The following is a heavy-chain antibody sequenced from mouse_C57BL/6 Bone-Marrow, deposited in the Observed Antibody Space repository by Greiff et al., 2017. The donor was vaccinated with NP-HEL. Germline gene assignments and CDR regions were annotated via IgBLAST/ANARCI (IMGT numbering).Heavy chain of an antibody. CDR3: ARRGTTVVAPFDV. D-gene: IGHD1-1*01. Sequence: EVHLVESGGDLGKPGGSLKLSCAASGFTFSSYGMSWVRQTPDKRLEWVATISSGGSYTYYPDSLKGRFTISRDNAKNTLYLQMSSLKSEDTAMYYCARRGTTVVAPFDVWGTGTTVTVSS. CDR1: GFTFSSYG. CDR2: ISSGGSYT. J-gene: IGHJ1*03. V-gene: IGHV5-6*01.